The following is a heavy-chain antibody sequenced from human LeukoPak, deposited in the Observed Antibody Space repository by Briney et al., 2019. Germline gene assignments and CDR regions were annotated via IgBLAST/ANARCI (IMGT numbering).Heavy chain of an antibody. Sequence: GGSLRLSCEASGVTFRSSWMSWVRQAPGKGLEWVATIKQDGSEKYYVDFVKGRFSISRDNAKNSLYLQMNSLGADDTAVYYCAGGTGMDVWGQGTTATVSS. V-gene: IGHV3-7*05. J-gene: IGHJ6*02. D-gene: IGHD1/OR15-1a*01. CDR2: IKQDGSEK. CDR1: GVTFRSSW. CDR3: AGGTGMDV.